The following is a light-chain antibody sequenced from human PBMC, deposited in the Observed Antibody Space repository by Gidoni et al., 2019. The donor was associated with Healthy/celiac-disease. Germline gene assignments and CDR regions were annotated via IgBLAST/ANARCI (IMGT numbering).Light chain of an antibody. CDR2: KAS. CDR1: QSISSW. CDR3: QQYNSSGT. J-gene: IGKJ1*01. Sequence: DIQMTQSPSTLSASVGDRVTITCRASQSISSWLAWYQQKPGKAPKLLIYKASSLESGVPSRFSGSGYGTEFTLTISSLQPDDFATYYCQQYNSSGTFGQXTKVEIK. V-gene: IGKV1-5*03.